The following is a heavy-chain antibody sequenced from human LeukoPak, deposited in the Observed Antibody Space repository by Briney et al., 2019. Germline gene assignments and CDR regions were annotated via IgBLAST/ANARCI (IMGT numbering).Heavy chain of an antibody. CDR3: ARVAMSDSSGYCDY. D-gene: IGHD3-22*01. CDR2: IWYDGSNK. CDR1: GFTFSSYD. Sequence: GRSLTLSCAASGFTFSSYDMHWVRQAPGKGLEWVAVIWYDGSNKNYADSVKGRFTISRDNSKNTLYLQMNSLRAEDTAVYYCARVAMSDSSGYCDYWGQGTKVTVSS. J-gene: IGHJ4*02. V-gene: IGHV3-33*01.